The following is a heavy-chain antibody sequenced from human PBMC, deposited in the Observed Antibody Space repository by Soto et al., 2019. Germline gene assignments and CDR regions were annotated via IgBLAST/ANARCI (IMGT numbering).Heavy chain of an antibody. J-gene: IGHJ6*02. CDR1: GFTFSSYA. V-gene: IGHV3-30-3*01. D-gene: IGHD2-2*01. CDR2: ISYDGSNK. CDR3: ARDGSLCSSTSCYLLDV. Sequence: PGGSLRLSCAASGFTFSSYAMHWVRQAPGKGLEWVAVISYDGSNKYYADSVKGRFTISRDNSKNTLYLQMNSLRAEDTAVYYCARDGSLCSSTSCYLLDVWGQGTTVTVSS.